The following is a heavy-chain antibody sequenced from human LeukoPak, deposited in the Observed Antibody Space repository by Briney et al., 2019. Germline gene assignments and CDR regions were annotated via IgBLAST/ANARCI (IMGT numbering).Heavy chain of an antibody. CDR3: ASSISAAGADAFDI. Sequence: ASVKVSCKASGYTFTSYYMHWVRQAPGQGLEWMGWINPNTGGTNYAQKIQGRVTLTSDTSISTVYMEMSRLRSDDTAVYYCASSISAAGADAFDIWGQGTMVTVSS. CDR2: INPNTGGT. J-gene: IGHJ3*02. V-gene: IGHV1-2*02. D-gene: IGHD6-13*01. CDR1: GYTFTSYY.